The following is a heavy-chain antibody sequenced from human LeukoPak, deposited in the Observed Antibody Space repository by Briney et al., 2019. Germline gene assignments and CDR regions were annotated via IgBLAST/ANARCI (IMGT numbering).Heavy chain of an antibody. CDR3: ARHSRSGYSDYESAFDI. CDR2: IFYSGST. D-gene: IGHD5-12*01. J-gene: IGHJ3*02. V-gene: IGHV4-39*01. CDR1: GGSISSSSFY. Sequence: SETLSLTCTVSGGSISSSSFYWDWIRQPPGKGLEWIGTIFYSGSTYYNPSPKSRITISVDTSKNRFSLKLSSVTAADTAVYYCARHSRSGYSDYESAFDIWGQGTMVIVSS.